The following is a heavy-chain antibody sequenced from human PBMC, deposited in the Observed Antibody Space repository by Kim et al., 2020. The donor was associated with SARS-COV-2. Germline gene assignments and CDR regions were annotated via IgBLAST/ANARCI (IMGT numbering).Heavy chain of an antibody. CDR1: GYTFTTFD. J-gene: IGHJ4*02. CDR2: MTPNSGKK. V-gene: IGHV1-8*01. CDR3: ARTNSGTYWALDY. D-gene: IGHD1-26*01. Sequence: ASVKVSCKASGYTFTTFDINWVRQAPGQGLEWMGWMTPNSGKKGYGQKFQGRISMTASTSTDTAYMELSDLTSEDTAVYYCARTNSGTYWALDYWGQGTLVTVSS.